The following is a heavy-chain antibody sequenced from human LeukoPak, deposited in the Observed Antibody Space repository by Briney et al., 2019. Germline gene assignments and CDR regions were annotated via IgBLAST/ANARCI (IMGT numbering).Heavy chain of an antibody. D-gene: IGHD3-22*01. J-gene: IGHJ4*02. CDR1: GFTFSSYA. Sequence: PGGSLRLSCAASGFTFSSYAMHWVRQAPGKGLEYVSAISSNGGSTYYANSVKGRFTISRDNSKNTLYLQMGSLRAEDMAVYYCARGYDSSGYYRYPFDYWGQGTLVTVSS. CDR3: ARGYDSSGYYRYPFDY. CDR2: ISSNGGST. V-gene: IGHV3-64*01.